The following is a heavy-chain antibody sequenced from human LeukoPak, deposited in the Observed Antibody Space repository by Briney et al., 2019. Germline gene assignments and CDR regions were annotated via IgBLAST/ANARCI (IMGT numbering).Heavy chain of an antibody. V-gene: IGHV1-2*02. CDR3: APTPEAYTSNWNV. Sequence: ASVKVSCKASGYTFTDDYMHWVRQAPGQGLEFMGWINPDSGFTNYAQKFQGRVTMTRDTTISTAYLEVRRLRSDGTAVYYCAPTPEAYTSNWNVWGQGTLVTVSP. D-gene: IGHD1-1*01. J-gene: IGHJ4*02. CDR1: GYTFTDDY. CDR2: INPDSGFT.